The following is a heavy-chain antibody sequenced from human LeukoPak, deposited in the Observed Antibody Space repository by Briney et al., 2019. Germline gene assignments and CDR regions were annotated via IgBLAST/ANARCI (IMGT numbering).Heavy chain of an antibody. V-gene: IGHV4-59*01. CDR3: ARTAAHDYADYGEIDY. D-gene: IGHD4-17*01. CDR1: GGSISSYY. CDR2: IYYSGST. Sequence: SETLSLTCTVSGGSISSYYWSWIRQPPGKGLEWIGYIYYSGSTNYNPSLKSRVTISVDTSKNQFSLKLSSVTAADTAVYYCARTAAHDYADYGEIDYWGQGTLVTVSS. J-gene: IGHJ4*02.